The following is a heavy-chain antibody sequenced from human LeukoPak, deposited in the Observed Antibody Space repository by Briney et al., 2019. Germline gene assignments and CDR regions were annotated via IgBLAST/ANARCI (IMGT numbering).Heavy chain of an antibody. CDR3: AKGKGSSSSSIDW. CDR1: GFTFNTYA. CDR2: ISGSGGST. J-gene: IGHJ4*02. V-gene: IGHV3-23*01. D-gene: IGHD3-9*01. Sequence: PGGSLRLSCAASGFTFNTYAMSWVRHAPGKGLEWISAISGSGGSTYYAASVKGRFTISRDNSKNTLYLQIHSLRAEDTAVYYCAKGKGSSSSSIDWWGQGTLVTVSS.